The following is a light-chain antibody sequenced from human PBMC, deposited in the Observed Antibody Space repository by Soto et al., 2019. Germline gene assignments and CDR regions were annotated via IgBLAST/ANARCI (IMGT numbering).Light chain of an antibody. V-gene: IGLV2-8*01. J-gene: IGLJ1*01. Sequence: QSALTQPTSASGSPGQSVTISCTGTSSDVGGYNYVSWYQKHPGKAPKLMIYDVSKRPSGVPDRFSGSKSGNTASLTVSGLQAEDEADYYCSSYAGTNIHYVFGTGTQLTVL. CDR3: SSYAGTNIHYV. CDR1: SSDVGGYNY. CDR2: DVS.